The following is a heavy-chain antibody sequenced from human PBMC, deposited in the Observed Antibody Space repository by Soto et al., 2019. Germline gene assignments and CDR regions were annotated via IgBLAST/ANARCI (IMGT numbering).Heavy chain of an antibody. CDR3: VHGGYCSSTSCYHNWFDP. J-gene: IGHJ5*02. Sequence: ASVKVSCKASGYTFTSYYMHWVRQAPGQGLEWMGIINPSGGSTSYAQKFQGRVTMTTDTSTSTAYMELRSLRSDDTAVYYCVHGGYCSSTSCYHNWFDPWGQGTLVTVSS. D-gene: IGHD2-2*01. CDR2: INPSGGST. V-gene: IGHV1-46*01. CDR1: GYTFTSYY.